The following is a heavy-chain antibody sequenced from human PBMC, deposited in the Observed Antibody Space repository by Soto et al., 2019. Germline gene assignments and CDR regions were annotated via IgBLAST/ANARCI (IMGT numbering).Heavy chain of an antibody. CDR2: IIPILGIA. Sequence: SVKVSCTASGGTFSSYAISWVRQAPGQGLEWMGRIIPILGIANYAQKFQGRVTITADKSTSTAYMELSSLRSEDTAVYYCARDSGGAAAFYWGQGTLVTVSS. V-gene: IGHV1-69*04. CDR1: GGTFSSYA. D-gene: IGHD6-13*01. CDR3: ARDSGGAAAFY. J-gene: IGHJ4*02.